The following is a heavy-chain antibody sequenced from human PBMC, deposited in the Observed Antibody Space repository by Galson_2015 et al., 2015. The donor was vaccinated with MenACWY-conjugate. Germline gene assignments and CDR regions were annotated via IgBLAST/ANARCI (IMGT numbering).Heavy chain of an antibody. CDR3: ARDRRFSSRGVVTSSRMDV. D-gene: IGHD3-10*01. CDR2: IYSGGNT. J-gene: IGHJ6*02. Sequence: SLRLSCAASGLTVSSNYMSWVRQAPGKGLEWVSIIYSGGNTYYADSVKGRFTISRDNSKNTLYLQMNSLRAEDTAVYYCARDRRFSSRGVVTSSRMDVWGQGTTVTVPS. V-gene: IGHV3-53*01. CDR1: GLTVSSNY.